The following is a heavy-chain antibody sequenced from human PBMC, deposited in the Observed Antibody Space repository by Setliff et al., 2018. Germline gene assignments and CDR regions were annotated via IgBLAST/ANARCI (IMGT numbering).Heavy chain of an antibody. CDR2: IKQDGSEK. D-gene: IGHD3-16*01. J-gene: IGHJ4*02. CDR1: GFTFSRYW. Sequence: LRLSCAASGFTFSRYWMSWVRQAPGKGLEWVANIKQDGSEKYYVDSVKGRFTISRDNAKNTLYLQMNSLRAEDTAVYYCARDSWGPDYWGQGTLVTVSS. CDR3: ARDSWGPDY. V-gene: IGHV3-7*01.